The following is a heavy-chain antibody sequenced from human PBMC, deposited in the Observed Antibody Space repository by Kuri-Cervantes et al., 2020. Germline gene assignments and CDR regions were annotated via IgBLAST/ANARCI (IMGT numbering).Heavy chain of an antibody. CDR2: INHSGST. Sequence: GSLRLSCAVYGGSFSGYYWSWIRQPPGKGLEWIGEINHSGSTNYNPSLKSRVTISVDTSKNQFSLKLSSVTAADTAVYYCARARSYEYYYDSSGYLKTRSYYFDYWGQGTLVTVSS. D-gene: IGHD3-22*01. V-gene: IGHV4-34*01. CDR1: GGSFSGYY. J-gene: IGHJ4*02. CDR3: ARARSYEYYYDSSGYLKTRSYYFDY.